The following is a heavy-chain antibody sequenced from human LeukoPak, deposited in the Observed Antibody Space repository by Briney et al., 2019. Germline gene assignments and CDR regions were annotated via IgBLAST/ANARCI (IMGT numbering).Heavy chain of an antibody. V-gene: IGHV4-39*01. D-gene: IGHD2-2*01. CDR3: ARHPGQRVPAAIEGY. CDR2: IYYSGCT. J-gene: IGHJ4*02. Sequence: PSEILSLTCTVSGGSIISSSYYWGWIRQPPGKGLEWIGSIYYSGCTYYNPSLKSRVTISVDTSKNQFSLKLSSVTAADTAVYYCARHPGQRVPAAIEGYWGQGTLVTVSS. CDR1: GGSIISSSYY.